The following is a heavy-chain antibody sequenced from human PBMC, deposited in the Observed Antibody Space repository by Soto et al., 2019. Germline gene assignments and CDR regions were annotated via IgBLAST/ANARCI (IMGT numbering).Heavy chain of an antibody. CDR1: SASIDNN. CDR3: ARSFGWYAFDQ. D-gene: IGHD6-19*01. Sequence: QMQLLESGPGLVKPSETLSLTCAVSSASIDNNWNWVRQPPGKGLEWIGEIHQSGISYKNPSLKSRVTMSVDKSTNQFSLNLSSVTAADTAVYFCARSFGWYAFDQWGQGTLVTVSS. CDR2: IHQSGIS. V-gene: IGHV4-4*02. J-gene: IGHJ4*02.